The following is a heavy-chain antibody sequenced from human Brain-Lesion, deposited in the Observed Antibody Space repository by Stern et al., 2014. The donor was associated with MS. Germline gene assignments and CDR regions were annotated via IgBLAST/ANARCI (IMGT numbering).Heavy chain of an antibody. J-gene: IGHJ5*02. Sequence: VQLVESGPGLVKPSQTLSLTCTFSGGSISSGGYYWSWIRQHPGKGLEWIGYIHYSGSTYYNSALKSRVTISRDTSKNQFSLNLNSVTAADTAVYYCARVGVYVQTGWFDPWGQGALVTVSS. D-gene: IGHD2-8*01. CDR2: IHYSGST. CDR1: GGSISSGGYY. V-gene: IGHV4-31*03. CDR3: ARVGVYVQTGWFDP.